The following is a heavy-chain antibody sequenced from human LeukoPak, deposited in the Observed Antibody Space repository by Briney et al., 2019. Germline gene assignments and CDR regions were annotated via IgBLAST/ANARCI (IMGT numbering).Heavy chain of an antibody. Sequence: GGSLRLSCAASGFIFSSYWMSWVRQAPGKGLEWVASIKEDGTETYYVDSVKGRFTISRDNAKNSLYLQMSSLRGEDTAIYYCARDRGVVMPAGYYYYMDVWGKGTTVTVSS. V-gene: IGHV3-7*01. D-gene: IGHD2-2*01. CDR1: GFIFSSYW. CDR3: ARDRGVVMPAGYYYYMDV. J-gene: IGHJ6*03. CDR2: IKEDGTET.